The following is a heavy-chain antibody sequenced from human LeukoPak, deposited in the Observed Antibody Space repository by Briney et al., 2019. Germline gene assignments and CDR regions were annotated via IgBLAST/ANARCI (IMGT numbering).Heavy chain of an antibody. D-gene: IGHD5-12*01. J-gene: IGHJ4*02. V-gene: IGHV4-59*01. CDR2: IYYSGST. CDR3: ARTSGYNSLFDY. CDR1: GGSISSYC. Sequence: PSETLSLTCTVSGGSISSYCWSWIRQPPGKGLEWIGYIYYSGSTNYNPSLKSRITISVDTSKNQFSLKLSSVTAADTAVYYCARTSGYNSLFDYWGQGTLVTVSS.